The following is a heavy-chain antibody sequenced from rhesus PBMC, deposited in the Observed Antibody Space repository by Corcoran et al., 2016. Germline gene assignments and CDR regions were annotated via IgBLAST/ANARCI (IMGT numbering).Heavy chain of an antibody. V-gene: IGHV4S6*01. Sequence: VQLPESGPGLVKPSETLPLTCAVSGASLHTKSWSRIRPPPGTGWDGVGYIYGGGGSAAYNPSLKSRVTISSETSKTQVSLKLSSVTAADTAVYYCLRQPHCGDSGCSWDFFDDWGQGVLGTVSP. CDR2: IYGGGGSA. D-gene: IGHD2-33*01. J-gene: IGHJ4*01. CDR1: GASLHTKS. CDR3: LRQPHCGDSGCSWDFFDD.